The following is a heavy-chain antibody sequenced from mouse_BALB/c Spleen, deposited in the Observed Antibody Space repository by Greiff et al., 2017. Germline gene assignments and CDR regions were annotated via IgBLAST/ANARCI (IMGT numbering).Heavy chain of an antibody. D-gene: IGHD1-1*01. V-gene: IGHV3-6*02. CDR2: ISYDGSN. CDR3: ARGYGSTSGDV. Sequence: EVKLQESGPGLVKPSQSLSLTCSVTGYSITSGYYWNWIRQFPGNKLEWMGYISYDGSNNYNPSLKNRISITRDTSKNQFFLKLNSVTTEDTATYYCARGYGSTSGDVWGAGTTVTVSS. J-gene: IGHJ1*01. CDR1: GYSITSGYY.